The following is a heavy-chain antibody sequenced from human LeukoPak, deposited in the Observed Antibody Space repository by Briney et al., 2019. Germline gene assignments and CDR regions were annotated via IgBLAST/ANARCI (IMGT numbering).Heavy chain of an antibody. CDR1: EFTFSSYE. CDR2: ISSSGDTI. Sequence: GGSLRLSCAASEFTFSSYEMNWVRQAPGKGLEWVSYISSSGDTIYYADSVKGRFTISRDNAKKSLSLQMNSLRAEDTALYYCARVGYYASSWYVPTFDPWGQGTLVTVSS. D-gene: IGHD6-13*01. J-gene: IGHJ5*02. CDR3: ARVGYYASSWYVPTFDP. V-gene: IGHV3-48*03.